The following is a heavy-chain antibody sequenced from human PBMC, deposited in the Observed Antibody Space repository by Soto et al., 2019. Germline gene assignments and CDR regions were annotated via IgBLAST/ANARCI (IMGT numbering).Heavy chain of an antibody. CDR3: ARQIYDSDTGPNFQYYFDS. Sequence: GESLKISCKGSGYSFSGYWITWVRQKPGKGLEWMGRIDPSDSQTYYSPSFRGHVTISVTKSITTVFLQWSSLRASDTAMYYCARQIYDSDTGPNFQYYFDSWGQGTPVTVSS. CDR2: IDPSDSQT. CDR1: GYSFSGYW. V-gene: IGHV5-10-1*01. D-gene: IGHD3-22*01. J-gene: IGHJ4*02.